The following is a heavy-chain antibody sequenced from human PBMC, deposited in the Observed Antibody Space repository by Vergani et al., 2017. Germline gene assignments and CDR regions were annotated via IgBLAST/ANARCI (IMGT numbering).Heavy chain of an antibody. CDR2: IYYSGST. V-gene: IGHV4-39*01. CDR3: ARHSTVEWLVKLGWIDP. D-gene: IGHD6-19*01. CDR1: GASIRSSNYY. Sequence: QLQLQESGPGLVKPSATLSLTCSVSGASIRSSNYYWGWIRQPPGKGLEWIASIYYSGSTYYNPSLKSLVTISVDTSKNPFSLKLSSVTAADTAVYFCARHSTVEWLVKLGWIDPWGQGILVTVSS. J-gene: IGHJ5*02.